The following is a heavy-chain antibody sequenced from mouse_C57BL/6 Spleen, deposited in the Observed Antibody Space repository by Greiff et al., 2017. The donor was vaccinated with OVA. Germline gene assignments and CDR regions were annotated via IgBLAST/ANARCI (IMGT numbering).Heavy chain of an antibody. CDR1: GYTFTSYW. D-gene: IGHD1-1*01. V-gene: IGHV1-69*01. Sequence: QVQLQQPGAELVMPGASVKLSCKASGYTFTSYWMHWVKQRPGQGLEWIGEIDPSDSYTNYNQKFKGKSTVTVDKSSSTAYMQLSSLTSEDSAVYYCARRDYYGSSYGFAYWGQGTLVTVSA. CDR3: ARRDYYGSSYGFAY. J-gene: IGHJ3*01. CDR2: IDPSDSYT.